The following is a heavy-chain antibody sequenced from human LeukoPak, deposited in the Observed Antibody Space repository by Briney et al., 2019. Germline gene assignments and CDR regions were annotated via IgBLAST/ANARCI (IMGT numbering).Heavy chain of an antibody. CDR2: IYYSGST. D-gene: IGHD3-10*01. CDR3: AGHYYGSGSYGDWFDP. Sequence: SETLSLTCTVSGGSISSSSYYWGWIRQPPGKGLEWIGSIYYSGSTYYNPSLKSRVTISVDASKNQFSLKLCCVTAADAAVYYCAGHYYGSGSYGDWFDPWGQGTLVTVAS. J-gene: IGHJ5*02. CDR1: GGSISSSSYY. V-gene: IGHV4-39*01.